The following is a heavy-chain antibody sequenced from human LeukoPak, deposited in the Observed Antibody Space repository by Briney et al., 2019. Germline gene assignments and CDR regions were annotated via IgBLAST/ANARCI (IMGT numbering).Heavy chain of an antibody. Sequence: GGSLRLSCAASGFTFSSYSMNWVRQAPGKGLEWVSSIRSSSSYIYYADSVKGRFTISRDNAKNSLYLQMNSLRAEDTAVYYCARVDIVVVPAAMYGYGMDVWGQGTTVTVSS. CDR1: GFTFSSYS. CDR2: IRSSSSYI. CDR3: ARVDIVVVPAAMYGYGMDV. V-gene: IGHV3-21*01. J-gene: IGHJ6*02. D-gene: IGHD2-2*01.